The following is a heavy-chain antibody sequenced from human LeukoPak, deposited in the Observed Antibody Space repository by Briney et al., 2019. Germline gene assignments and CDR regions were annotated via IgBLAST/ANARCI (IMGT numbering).Heavy chain of an antibody. CDR2: IYYSGST. CDR3: ASENYYGSGSSIDY. V-gene: IGHV4-39*07. CDR1: GGSISSSTYY. Sequence: PSETLSLTCTVSGGSISSSTYYWGWIRQPPGKGLEWIGSIYYSGSTYYNPSLRSRVTISVDTSKNQFSLNLSSVTAADTAVYYCASENYYGSGSSIDYWGQGTLVTVSS. D-gene: IGHD3-10*01. J-gene: IGHJ4*02.